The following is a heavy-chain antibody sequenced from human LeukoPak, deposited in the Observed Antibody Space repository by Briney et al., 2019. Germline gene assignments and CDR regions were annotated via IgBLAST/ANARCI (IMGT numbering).Heavy chain of an antibody. V-gene: IGHV4-59*01. CDR3: ARDREGSCGYYFDY. J-gene: IGHJ4*02. CDR2: IYYSGST. D-gene: IGHD5-18*01. Sequence: SETLSLTCTVSGGSISSYYWSWIRQPPGKGLEWIGYIYYSGSTNYNPSLKSRVTISVDTSKNQFSLKLSSVTAADTAVYYCARDREGSCGYYFDYWGQGTLVTVSS. CDR1: GGSISSYY.